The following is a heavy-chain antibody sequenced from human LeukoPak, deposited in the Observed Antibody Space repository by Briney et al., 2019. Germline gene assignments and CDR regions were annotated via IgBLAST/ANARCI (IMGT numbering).Heavy chain of an antibody. CDR1: GFTFSSYG. Sequence: GGSLRLSCAASGFTFSSYGMHWVRQAPGKGLEWVAFIRYDGSNKYYADSVKGRFTISRDNSKNTLYLQMNSLRAEDTAVYYCAKDHEQLAYFDYWGQGTLVTVSS. J-gene: IGHJ4*02. CDR2: IRYDGSNK. CDR3: AKDHEQLAYFDY. D-gene: IGHD6-13*01. V-gene: IGHV3-30*02.